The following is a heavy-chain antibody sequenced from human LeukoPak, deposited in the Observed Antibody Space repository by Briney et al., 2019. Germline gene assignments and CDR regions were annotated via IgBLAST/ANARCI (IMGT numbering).Heavy chain of an antibody. CDR3: AKPEDYGGNFYFDY. Sequence: GGSLRLSCAASGFTFSSYAMSWVRQAPGKGLEWVSAISGSGGGTYYADSVKGRFTISRDNSKNTLYLQMNSLRAEDTAVYYCAKPEDYGGNFYFDYWGQGTLVTVSS. J-gene: IGHJ4*02. D-gene: IGHD4-23*01. CDR2: ISGSGGGT. V-gene: IGHV3-23*01. CDR1: GFTFSSYA.